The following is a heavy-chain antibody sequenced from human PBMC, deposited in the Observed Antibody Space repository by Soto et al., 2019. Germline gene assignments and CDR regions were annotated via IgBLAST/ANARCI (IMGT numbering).Heavy chain of an antibody. D-gene: IGHD3-3*01. J-gene: IGHJ4*02. Sequence: GGSLRLSCAASGFTFSDYYMSWIRQAPGKGLELFSYISSSGSTIYYADSVKGRFTISRDNAKNSLFLQMNSLRAEDTAVYYCARVERGITIFGVVIPPFDYWGQGTLVTVSS. CDR3: ARVERGITIFGVVIPPFDY. CDR2: ISSSGSTI. CDR1: GFTFSDYY. V-gene: IGHV3-11*01.